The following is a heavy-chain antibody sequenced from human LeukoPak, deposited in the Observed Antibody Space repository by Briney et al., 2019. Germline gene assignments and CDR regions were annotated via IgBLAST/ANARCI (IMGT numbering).Heavy chain of an antibody. V-gene: IGHV1-46*01. CDR3: ARGLAYGSGSPDY. D-gene: IGHD3-10*01. Sequence: ASVKVSCKASGYAFSTHHIHWVRQAPGQGPEWMGIMHPRDGDTKYARQFQGRLTMTRDTSTSTVYMELSSLTSEDTALYYCARGLAYGSGSPDYWGQGTLVTVSS. J-gene: IGHJ4*02. CDR2: MHPRDGDT. CDR1: GYAFSTHH.